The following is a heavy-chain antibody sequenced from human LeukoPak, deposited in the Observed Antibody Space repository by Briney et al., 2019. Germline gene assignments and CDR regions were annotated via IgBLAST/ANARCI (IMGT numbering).Heavy chain of an antibody. J-gene: IGHJ4*02. CDR3: AKRYYDSSGYYPDY. D-gene: IGHD3-22*01. CDR1: GGSFSDYY. CDR2: ISSSGSTI. V-gene: IGHV3-11*04. Sequence: LSLTCAVYGGSFSDYYMSWIRQAPGKGLEWVSYISSSGSTIYYADSVKGRFTISRDNSKNTLYLQMNSLRAEDTAVYYCAKRYYDSSGYYPDYWGQGTLVTVSS.